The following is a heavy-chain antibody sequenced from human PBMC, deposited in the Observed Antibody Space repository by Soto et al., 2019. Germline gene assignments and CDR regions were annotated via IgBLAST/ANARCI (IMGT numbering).Heavy chain of an antibody. CDR3: ARDGVGGAAAGISHYYHGMDV. D-gene: IGHD6-13*01. CDR2: ISAYDGNT. J-gene: IGHJ6*02. CDR1: GYTFSNYG. V-gene: IGHV1-18*01. Sequence: GASVKVSCKASGYTFSNYGISWVRQAPGQGLEWMGLISAYDGNTNYAQNLKGRVTMTTDTSTTTAYMELRSLRSDDTAMYYCARDGVGGAAAGISHYYHGMDVWGQGTTVTSP.